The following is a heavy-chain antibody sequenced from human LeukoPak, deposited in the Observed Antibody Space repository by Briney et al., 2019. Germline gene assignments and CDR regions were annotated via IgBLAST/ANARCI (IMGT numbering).Heavy chain of an antibody. CDR3: ARASEDWFDP. CDR1: GGSFSGYY. Sequence: PSETLSLTCAVYGGSFSGYYWSWIRQPPGKGLEWIGEINHSGSTNYNPSLKSRVTIPVDTSKNQFSLKLSSVTAADTAVYYCARASEDWFDPWGQGTLVTVSS. V-gene: IGHV4-34*01. CDR2: INHSGST. J-gene: IGHJ5*02.